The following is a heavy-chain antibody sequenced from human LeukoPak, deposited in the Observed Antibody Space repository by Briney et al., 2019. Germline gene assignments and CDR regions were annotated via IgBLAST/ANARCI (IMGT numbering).Heavy chain of an antibody. D-gene: IGHD3-22*01. V-gene: IGHV3-23*01. CDR3: AKGKHYYDSSGLPETFDY. CDR1: GFTFSSYA. CDR2: ISGSGGST. J-gene: IGHJ4*02. Sequence: GGSLRLSCAASGFTFSSYAMSWVRQAPGKGLEWVSAISGSGGSTYYADSVKGRFTISRDNSKNTLYLQMNSLRTEDTAVYYCAKGKHYYDSSGLPETFDYWGQGTLVTVSS.